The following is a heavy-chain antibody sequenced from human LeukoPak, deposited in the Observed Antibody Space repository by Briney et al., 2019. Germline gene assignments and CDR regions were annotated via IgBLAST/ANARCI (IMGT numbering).Heavy chain of an antibody. D-gene: IGHD1-1*01. CDR1: GGSISSGGYY. V-gene: IGHV4-31*03. Sequence: PSETLSLTCTVSGGSISSGGYYWSWVRQHPGKGLEWIGFIYNSGNTYYNPSLKSRVTISVDTSKNFFSLRLSSVTAADTAVYHCVRLQPNTGEWAFDIWGQGTMVSVSS. CDR3: VRLQPNTGEWAFDI. J-gene: IGHJ3*02. CDR2: IYNSGNT.